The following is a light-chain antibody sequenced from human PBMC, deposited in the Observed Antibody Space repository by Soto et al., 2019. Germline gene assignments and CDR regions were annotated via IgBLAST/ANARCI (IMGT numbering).Light chain of an antibody. J-gene: IGKJ5*01. Sequence: EIVMTQSPATLSVSPVERATLSCRASQSVSSNLAWYQQKPGQAPRLLIYGASTRATGIPARFSGSGSGTEFTLTISSLEPEDFAVYYCQQRTNWRITFGQGTRLEIK. CDR1: QSVSSN. V-gene: IGKV3-15*01. CDR3: QQRTNWRIT. CDR2: GAS.